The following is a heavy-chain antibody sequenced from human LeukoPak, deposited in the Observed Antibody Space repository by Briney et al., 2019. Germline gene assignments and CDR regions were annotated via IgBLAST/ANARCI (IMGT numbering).Heavy chain of an antibody. CDR3: ARGAPDYYDSSGYYYVRWFDP. V-gene: IGHV4-34*01. Sequence: SETLSLTCAVYGGSFSGSYWSWVRQPPGKGLEWIGEINHSGGTNYNPSLKSRVTISVDASKDQFSLKLSYVTAADTAVYYCARGAPDYYDSSGYYYVRWFDPWGQRTLVTVSS. J-gene: IGHJ5*02. CDR2: INHSGGT. CDR1: GGSFSGSY. D-gene: IGHD3-22*01.